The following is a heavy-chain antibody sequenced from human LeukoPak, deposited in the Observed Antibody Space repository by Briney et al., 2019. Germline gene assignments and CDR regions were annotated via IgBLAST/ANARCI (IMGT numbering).Heavy chain of an antibody. CDR1: GFTFSNAW. Sequence: PGGSLRLSCAASGFTFSNAWMNWVRQAPGKGLEWVGRIKSKTDGGTTDYAAPVKGRFTISRDDSKNTLYLQMNSLKTEGTAVYYCTTESVGRGYYYYMDVWGKGTTVTVSS. CDR2: IKSKTDGGTT. V-gene: IGHV3-15*01. J-gene: IGHJ6*03. CDR3: TTESVGRGYYYYMDV. D-gene: IGHD1-26*01.